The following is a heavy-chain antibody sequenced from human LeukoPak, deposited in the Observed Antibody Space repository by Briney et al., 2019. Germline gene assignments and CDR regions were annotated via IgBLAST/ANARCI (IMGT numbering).Heavy chain of an antibody. J-gene: IGHJ6*02. CDR3: ARDRYGDRYYYYGMDV. Sequence: SETLSLTYTVSGGSISSYYWSWIRQPPGKGLEWIGYIYYSGSTNYNPSLESRVTISVDTSKNQFSLKLSSVTAADTAVYYCARDRYGDRYYYYGMDVWGQGTTVTVS. V-gene: IGHV4-59*01. CDR1: GGSISSYY. D-gene: IGHD4-17*01. CDR2: IYYSGST.